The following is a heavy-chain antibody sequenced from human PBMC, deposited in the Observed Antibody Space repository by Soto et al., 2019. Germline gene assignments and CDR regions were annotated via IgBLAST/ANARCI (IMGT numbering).Heavy chain of an antibody. Sequence: SETLSLTCAVYGGYFSGYYWSWIRQPPGKGLEWIGEINHSGSTNYNPSLKSRVTISVDTSKNQFSLKLSSVTAADTAVYYCARGRVVKPFDPWGQGTLVTVSS. J-gene: IGHJ5*02. CDR3: ARGRVVKPFDP. CDR2: INHSGST. D-gene: IGHD2-2*01. CDR1: GGYFSGYY. V-gene: IGHV4-34*01.